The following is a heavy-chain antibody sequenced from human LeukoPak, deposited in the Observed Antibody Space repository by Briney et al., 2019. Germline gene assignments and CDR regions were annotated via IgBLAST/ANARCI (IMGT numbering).Heavy chain of an antibody. D-gene: IGHD2-2*01. CDR3: ARGGYCSSTSCYLHY. CDR2: ISSSSSYI. CDR1: GFTFSSYS. V-gene: IGHV3-21*01. Sequence: GGSLRLSCAASGFTFSSYSMNWVRQAPGKGLEWVSSISSSSSYIYYADSVKGRFTISRDNAKNSLYLQMNSLRDEATAVYYCARGGYCSSTSCYLHYWAQGTLVTVSS. J-gene: IGHJ4*02.